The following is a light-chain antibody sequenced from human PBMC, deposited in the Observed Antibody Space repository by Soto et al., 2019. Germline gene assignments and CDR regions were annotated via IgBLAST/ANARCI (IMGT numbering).Light chain of an antibody. J-gene: IGLJ2*01. V-gene: IGLV1-36*01. Sequence: QAVVTQPPSVSEAPRQRVTISCSGSSSNIGNNAVNWYQQLPGRPPKLLIYYDDLLPSGVSDRFSGSKSGTSASLAISGLQSEDEADYYCSAWDDSLNGPVFGGGTKLTVL. CDR2: YDD. CDR3: SAWDDSLNGPV. CDR1: SSNIGNNA.